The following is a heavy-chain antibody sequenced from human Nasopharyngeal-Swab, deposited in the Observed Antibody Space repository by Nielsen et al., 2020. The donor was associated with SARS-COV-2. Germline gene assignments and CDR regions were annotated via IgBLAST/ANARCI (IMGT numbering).Heavy chain of an antibody. CDR3: AVASGSWYFPQGAFDI. CDR2: IVVGSGNT. V-gene: IGHV1-58*01. Sequence: SVKVSCKASGFTFTSSAVQWVRQARGQRLEWIGWIVVGSGNTNYAQKFQERVTITRDMSTSTAYMELSSLRSEDTAVYYCAVASGSWYFPQGAFDIWGQGTMVTVSS. J-gene: IGHJ3*02. D-gene: IGHD6-13*01. CDR1: GFTFTSSA.